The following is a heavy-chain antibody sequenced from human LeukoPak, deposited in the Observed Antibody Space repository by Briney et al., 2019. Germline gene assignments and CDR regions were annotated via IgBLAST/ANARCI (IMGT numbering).Heavy chain of an antibody. Sequence: ASVKVSCKASGYTFTSYDINWVRQATGQGLEWMGWMNPNSGNTGYAQKFQGRVTMTRNTSISTAYMELSSLRSEDTAVYYCARVKSIRGELSNYGMDVWGQGTTVTVSS. J-gene: IGHJ6*02. V-gene: IGHV1-8*01. CDR2: MNPNSGNT. CDR3: ARVKSIRGELSNYGMDV. D-gene: IGHD3-16*02. CDR1: GYTFTSYD.